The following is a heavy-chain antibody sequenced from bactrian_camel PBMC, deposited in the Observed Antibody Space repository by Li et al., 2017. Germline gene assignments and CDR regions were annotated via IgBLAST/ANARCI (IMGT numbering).Heavy chain of an antibody. CDR3: AADGCPSQAYQFRGSWYRPEYRY. J-gene: IGHJ4*01. Sequence: HVQLVESGGGSVQAGGSLRLSCTASGYTSDHYCLAWFRQEPGKGREAVATIGEDGTTTYTDSEKGRFTISRDNTKSTMYLHMNDLKPEDTAMYLCAADGCPSQAYQFRGSWYRPEYRYWGQGTQVTVS. CDR2: IGEDGTT. V-gene: IGHV3S63*01. CDR1: GYTSDHYC. D-gene: IGHD6*01.